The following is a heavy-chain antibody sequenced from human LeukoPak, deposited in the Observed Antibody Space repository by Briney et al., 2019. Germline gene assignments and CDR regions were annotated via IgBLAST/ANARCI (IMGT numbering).Heavy chain of an antibody. J-gene: IGHJ4*02. D-gene: IGHD1-26*01. V-gene: IGHV5-51*01. CDR3: ARRAGGNYRFDY. CDR1: GFSLSDYN. Sequence: PGGSLRLSCAASGFSLSDYNMIWVRQMPGKGLEWMGIIYPGDSDPRYSPSFQGQVTISADKSISTAYLQWSSLKASDTAMYYCARRAGGNYRFDYWGQGTLVTVSS. CDR2: IYPGDSDP.